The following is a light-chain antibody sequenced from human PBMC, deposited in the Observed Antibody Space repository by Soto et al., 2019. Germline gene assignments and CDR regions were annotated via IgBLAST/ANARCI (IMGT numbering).Light chain of an antibody. Sequence: EIVLTQSPGILSLSPVEIASLFFGSSQSVSSSYLAWYQQKPGQAPRLLIYGASSRVTGFPARFSGSGSGTDFTLTISSLQSDDFAVYYCQQYDNWPWTCGQGTKGDIK. CDR2: GAS. J-gene: IGKJ1*01. CDR3: QQYDNWPWT. V-gene: IGKV3-15*01. CDR1: QSVSSSY.